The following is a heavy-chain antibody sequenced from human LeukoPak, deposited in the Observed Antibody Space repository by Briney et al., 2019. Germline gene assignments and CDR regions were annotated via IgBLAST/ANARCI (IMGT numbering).Heavy chain of an antibody. CDR3: ARRVSRGYFDL. Sequence: SETLSLTCTVSGGSISSSSWYWGWIRQPPGKGLEWIGSISYSGSTYDNPSLKSRVTKSVDTSKNQFSLKLSSVTAADTAVYYCARRVSRGYFDLWGRGTLVTVSS. CDR2: ISYSGST. V-gene: IGHV4-39*01. J-gene: IGHJ2*01. CDR1: GGSISSSSWY.